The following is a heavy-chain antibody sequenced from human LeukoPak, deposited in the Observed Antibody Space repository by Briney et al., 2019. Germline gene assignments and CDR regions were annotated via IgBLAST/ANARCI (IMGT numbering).Heavy chain of an antibody. CDR1: RFTFSTYW. V-gene: IGHV3-74*01. Sequence: GGSLRLSCAASRFTFSTYWMHWVRQAPGKGLVWVSRINSDGSYTNYADSVKGRFTISRDNAKNTLYLQMNSLRAEDTAVYYCARDPAGMDVWGQGTTVTVSS. CDR2: INSDGSYT. CDR3: ARDPAGMDV. J-gene: IGHJ6*02.